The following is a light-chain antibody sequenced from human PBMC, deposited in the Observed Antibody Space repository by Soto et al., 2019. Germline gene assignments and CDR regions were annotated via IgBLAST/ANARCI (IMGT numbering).Light chain of an antibody. Sequence: QSVLTQPPSVSGAPGQRVTISCTWSSSKIGSGYDVHGYQQLTGTTPKLLIYGNSNRPSEIHDRFSGYKSGTSASLAITGLQSELECDNYCQQYDSIRSGVVFGGGTKLTVL. CDR3: QQYDSIRSGVV. J-gene: IGLJ2*01. V-gene: IGLV1-40*01. CDR2: GNS. CDR1: SSKIGSGYD.